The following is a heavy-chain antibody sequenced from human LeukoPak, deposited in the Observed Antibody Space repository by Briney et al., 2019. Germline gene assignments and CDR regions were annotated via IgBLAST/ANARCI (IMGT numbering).Heavy chain of an antibody. V-gene: IGHV3-11*04. Sequence: PGGSLRLSCAASGFSFSDHHMNWIRQAPGKGPEWVAYISPGGYTMHFADSVRGRFTISRDNAKNSLYLQMNSLRAEDTAVYYCARWGGSYLAAYFDHWGQGTLVTVSS. CDR2: ISPGGYTM. D-gene: IGHD1-26*01. CDR1: GFSFSDHH. CDR3: ARWGGSYLAAYFDH. J-gene: IGHJ4*02.